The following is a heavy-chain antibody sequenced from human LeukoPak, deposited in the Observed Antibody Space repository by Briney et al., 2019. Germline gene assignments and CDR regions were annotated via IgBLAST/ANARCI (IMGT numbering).Heavy chain of an antibody. D-gene: IGHD3-22*01. Sequence: HAGGSLRLSCAASGFTFSSYAMSWVRQAPGKGLEWVSAISGSGGSTYYADSVKGRFTISRDNSKNTLYLQMNSLRAEDTAVYYCARGPVEHYDSSGYPYNWFDPWGQGTLVTVSS. CDR3: ARGPVEHYDSSGYPYNWFDP. CDR1: GFTFSSYA. J-gene: IGHJ5*02. V-gene: IGHV3-23*01. CDR2: ISGSGGST.